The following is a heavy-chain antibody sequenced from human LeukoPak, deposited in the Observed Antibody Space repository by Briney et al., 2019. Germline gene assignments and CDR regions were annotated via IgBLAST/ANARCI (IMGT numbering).Heavy chain of an antibody. D-gene: IGHD3-10*01. CDR1: GFTFSSHG. CDR3: ARADYYGSGSYYGYYYYMDV. CDR2: ISPSGGIT. V-gene: IGHV3-23*01. Sequence: TGGSLRLSCAASGFTFSSHGMNWVRQAPGKGLEWVSGISPSGGITYYTDSVKGRFTISRDNAKNSLYLQMNSLRAEDTAVYYCARADYYGSGSYYGYYYYMDVWGKGTTVTISS. J-gene: IGHJ6*03.